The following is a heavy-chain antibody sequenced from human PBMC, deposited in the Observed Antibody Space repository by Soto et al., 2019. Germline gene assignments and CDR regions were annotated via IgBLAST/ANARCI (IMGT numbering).Heavy chain of an antibody. CDR3: SRDGDYYGLDV. CDR1: GFTFGNYA. V-gene: IGHV3-49*04. J-gene: IGHJ6*02. D-gene: IGHD3-3*01. CDR2: IRNQTYGETA. Sequence: GGSLRLSCTASGFTFGNYAINWVRQAPGKGLEWVGLIRNQTYGETAEYAASVKGRFIISRDDSKHVAYLQMNSLQTEDTAIYYCSRDGDYYGLDVWGQGTTVTVSS.